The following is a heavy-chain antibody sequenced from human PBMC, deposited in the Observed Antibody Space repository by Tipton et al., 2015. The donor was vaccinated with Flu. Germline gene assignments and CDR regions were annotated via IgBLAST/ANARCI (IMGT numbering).Heavy chain of an antibody. CDR1: GEALISTSYS. CDR3: SQARYFHFDS. J-gene: IGHJ4*02. Sequence: GEALISTSYSWAWIRQSPGRGLEWIGTIYYTGNTFYNPSLQSRLTLSLDASNSQFSLTVRSVTAADTAVYYCSQARYFHFDSWGQGRPVTVSS. V-gene: IGHV4-39*07. CDR2: IYYTGNT. D-gene: IGHD2-21*01.